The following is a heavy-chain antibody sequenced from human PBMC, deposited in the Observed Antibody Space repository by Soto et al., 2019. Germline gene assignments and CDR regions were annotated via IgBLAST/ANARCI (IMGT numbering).Heavy chain of an antibody. CDR2: ISGSAGRT. J-gene: IGHJ6*02. CDR3: AKVTSARVFHCGLDV. D-gene: IGHD2-2*01. V-gene: IGHV3-23*01. CDR1: GFPFTIYA. Sequence: PGGSLRLSCAASGFPFTIYAMSLVRQSPGKGLEWVAIISGSAGRTYYADSVKGRFTISRDNSKNTLYLQMNSLRADDTAVYYCAKVTSARVFHCGLDVWGQGTTVTVSS.